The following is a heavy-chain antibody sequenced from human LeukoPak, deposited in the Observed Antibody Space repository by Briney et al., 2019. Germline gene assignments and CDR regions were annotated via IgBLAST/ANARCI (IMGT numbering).Heavy chain of an antibody. D-gene: IGHD4-23*01. V-gene: IGHV3-33*01. CDR3: ARGSGDYGGNWDY. CDR2: IWYDGSNK. Sequence: GGSLRLSCAASGFSFSSYGMHWVRQAPGKGLEWVAVIWYDGSNKYYADSVKGRFTISRDNSKNTLYLQMNSLRAEDTAVYYCARGSGDYGGNWDYWGQGTLVTVSS. CDR1: GFSFSSYG. J-gene: IGHJ4*02.